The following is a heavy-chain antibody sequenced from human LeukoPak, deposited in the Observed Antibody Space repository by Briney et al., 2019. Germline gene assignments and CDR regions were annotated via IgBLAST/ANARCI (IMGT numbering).Heavy chain of an antibody. V-gene: IGHV4-34*01. CDR1: GGSFSGYY. Sequence: SETLSLTCAVYGGSFSGYYWSWIRQPPGKGLEWIGEINHSGSTNYNPSLKSRVTISGDTSKNQFSLKLSSVTAADTAVYYCARGSGVRGWFDPWGQGTLVTVSS. CDR2: INHSGST. CDR3: ARGSGVRGWFDP. D-gene: IGHD3-10*01. J-gene: IGHJ5*02.